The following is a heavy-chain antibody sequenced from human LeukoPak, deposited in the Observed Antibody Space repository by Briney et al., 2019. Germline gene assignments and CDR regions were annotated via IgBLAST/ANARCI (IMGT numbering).Heavy chain of an antibody. CDR1: GFTFSNYG. V-gene: IGHV3-30*02. CDR2: IRYDGSNK. D-gene: IGHD3-22*01. J-gene: IGHJ4*02. Sequence: GGSLRLSCAASGFTFSNYGMHWVRQAPGKGLEWVAFIRYDGSNKYYADSVRGRFTISRDNSKNTLYLQMNSLRAEDTAVYYCAKNSPVGDSSGYYSASFNYWGQGTLVTVSS. CDR3: AKNSPVGDSSGYYSASFNY.